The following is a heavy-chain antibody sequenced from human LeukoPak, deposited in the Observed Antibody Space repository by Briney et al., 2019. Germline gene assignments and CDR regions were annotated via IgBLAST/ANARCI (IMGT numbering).Heavy chain of an antibody. CDR2: IYSGGST. Sequence: GGSLRLSCAASGFTFSSYAMSWVRQAPGKGLEWVSVIYSGGSTYYADSVKGRFTISRDNSKNTLYLQMNSLRAEDTAVYYCARDSSGMSSGYWGQGTLVTVSS. CDR3: ARDSSGMSSGY. J-gene: IGHJ4*02. CDR1: GFTFSSYA. V-gene: IGHV3-53*01. D-gene: IGHD6-13*01.